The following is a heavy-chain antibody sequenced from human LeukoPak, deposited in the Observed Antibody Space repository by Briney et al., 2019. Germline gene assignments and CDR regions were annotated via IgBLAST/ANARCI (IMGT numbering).Heavy chain of an antibody. CDR1: GFTFSSYA. CDR2: ISGSGGRT. Sequence: GGSLRLSCAASGFTFSSYAMSWVRQAPGKGLEWVSGISGSGGRTYYADSVKGRFTISRDNSKNTLYLQMNSLRAEDTALYYCAKAKVVADTPNHYFDQWGQGTLVTVSS. J-gene: IGHJ4*02. CDR3: AKAKVVADTPNHYFDQ. D-gene: IGHD2-15*01. V-gene: IGHV3-23*01.